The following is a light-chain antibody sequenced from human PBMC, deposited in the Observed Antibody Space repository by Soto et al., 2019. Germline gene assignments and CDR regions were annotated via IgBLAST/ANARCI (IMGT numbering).Light chain of an antibody. J-gene: IGKJ5*01. Sequence: EIVMTRSPATLSVSPGERATLSCRASQSVRGNLAWYQQKPGQSPRLLIYGASSRATGIPVRFSGSGSGTEFTLTISSLQSEDFAVYYCQQYNNWPFITFGQGTRLEI. CDR1: QSVRGN. CDR2: GAS. CDR3: QQYNNWPFIT. V-gene: IGKV3-15*01.